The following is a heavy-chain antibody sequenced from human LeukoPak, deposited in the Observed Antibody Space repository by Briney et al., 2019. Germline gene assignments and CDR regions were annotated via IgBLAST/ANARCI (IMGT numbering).Heavy chain of an antibody. CDR3: ARAADIVVVPAAMQWYFQH. CDR1: GFTFSDYY. Sequence: GRSLRLSCAASGFTFSDYYINWVREPPGTGLEWFSSISSSSTIYYADSVKGRFTISRDNAKNSLYLQMNSLRAEDTAVYYCARAADIVVVPAAMQWYFQHWGQGTLVTVSS. J-gene: IGHJ1*01. V-gene: IGHV3-69-1*01. CDR2: ISSSSTI. D-gene: IGHD2-2*01.